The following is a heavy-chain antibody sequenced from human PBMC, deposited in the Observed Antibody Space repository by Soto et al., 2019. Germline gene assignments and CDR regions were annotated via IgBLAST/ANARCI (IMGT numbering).Heavy chain of an antibody. CDR3: AKIPGSSWYSDY. J-gene: IGHJ4*02. Sequence: GGSLRLSCAASGFTFSSYAMRWVRQAPGKGLEWVSAISGSGGSTYYADSVKGRFTISRDNSKNTLYLQMNSLRAEDTAVYYCAKIPGSSWYSDYWGQGTLVTVSS. V-gene: IGHV3-23*01. D-gene: IGHD6-13*01. CDR1: GFTFSSYA. CDR2: ISGSGGST.